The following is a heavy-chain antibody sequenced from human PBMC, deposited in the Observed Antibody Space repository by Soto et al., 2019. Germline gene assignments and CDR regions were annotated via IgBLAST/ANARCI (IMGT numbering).Heavy chain of an antibody. Sequence: QVHLVESGGGVVQPGRSLRLSCAASGFTFSSSPMYWVRQAPGKGLEWVAVISYDGSNKYYAESVQGRFSISRDNSENTLSLQMDSLRPEDTSTYYCARSETGYGELPIWGQGTVVTVSS. CDR3: ARSETGYGELPI. V-gene: IGHV3-30*04. D-gene: IGHD3-10*01. CDR2: ISYDGSNK. J-gene: IGHJ3*02. CDR1: GFTFSSSP.